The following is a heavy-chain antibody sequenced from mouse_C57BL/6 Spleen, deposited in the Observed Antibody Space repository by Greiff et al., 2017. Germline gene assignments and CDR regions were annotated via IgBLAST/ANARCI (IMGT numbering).Heavy chain of an antibody. CDR3: ARRDCDYYFDY. V-gene: IGHV5-17*01. CDR2: ISSGSSTI. J-gene: IGHJ2*01. D-gene: IGHD2-4*01. Sequence: EVKLVESGGGLVKPGGSLKLSCAASGFTFSDYGMHWVRQAPEKGLEWVAYISSGSSTIYYADTVKGRFTISRDNAKNTLFLQMTRLRSEDKAMYYCARRDCDYYFDYWGQGTTLTVSS. CDR1: GFTFSDYG.